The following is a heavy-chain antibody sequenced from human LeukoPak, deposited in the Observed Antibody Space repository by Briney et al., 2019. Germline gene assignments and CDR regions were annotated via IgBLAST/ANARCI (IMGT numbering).Heavy chain of an antibody. D-gene: IGHD6-13*01. Sequence: SETLSLTCTVSGASVSSGDYYWSWLRQHPGKGLEGIGYIHYSGPTYSNPSLKSRVTISVDTSKNQFSLKLSSVTAADTAVYYCARGRAIAAAGTSGYFDYWGQGTLVTVCS. CDR1: GASVSSGDYY. CDR3: ARGRAIAAAGTSGYFDY. CDR2: IHYSGPT. V-gene: IGHV4-31*03. J-gene: IGHJ4*02.